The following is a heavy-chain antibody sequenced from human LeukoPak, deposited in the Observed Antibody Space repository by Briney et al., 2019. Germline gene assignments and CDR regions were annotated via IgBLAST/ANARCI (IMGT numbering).Heavy chain of an antibody. CDR3: ARGRDTAIYDAFDI. V-gene: IGHV4-59*01. CDR2: IYYSGST. D-gene: IGHD5-18*01. J-gene: IGHJ3*02. CDR1: GGSISSYY. Sequence: PSETLSLTCTVSGGSISSYYWSWIRQPPGKGLEWIGYIYYSGSTNYNPSLKSRVTISVDTSKNQFSLKLSSVTAADTAVYYCARGRDTAIYDAFDIWGQGTMDTVSS.